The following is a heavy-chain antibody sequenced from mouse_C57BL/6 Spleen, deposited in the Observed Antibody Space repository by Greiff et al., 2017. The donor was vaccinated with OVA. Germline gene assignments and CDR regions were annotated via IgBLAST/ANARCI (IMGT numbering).Heavy chain of an antibody. J-gene: IGHJ4*01. Sequence: EVQLQESGGGLVKPGGSLKLSCAASGFTFSDYGMHWVRQAPEKGLEWVAYISSGSSTIYYADTVKGRFTISRDNAKNTLFLQMTSLRSEDTAMYYCARPGSSGYGAMDYWGQGTSVTVSS. D-gene: IGHD3-2*02. CDR2: ISSGSSTI. CDR3: ARPGSSGYGAMDY. V-gene: IGHV5-17*01. CDR1: GFTFSDYG.